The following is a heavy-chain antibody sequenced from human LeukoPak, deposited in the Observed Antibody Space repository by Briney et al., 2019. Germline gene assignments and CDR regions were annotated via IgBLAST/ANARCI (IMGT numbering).Heavy chain of an antibody. CDR1: GYSISSGYY. V-gene: IGHV4-61*01. J-gene: IGHJ5*02. CDR3: ARGSSGIVVVPAAIDWCDP. D-gene: IGHD2-2*01. CDR2: IYYSGST. Sequence: SETLSLTCTVSGYSISSGYYCSWIRQPPGEGLEWIGDIYYSGSTNYNPSLKSRVTISVDTSKNQFSLKLSSVTAADTAVYYCARGSSGIVVVPAAIDWCDPWGEGPLVTVS.